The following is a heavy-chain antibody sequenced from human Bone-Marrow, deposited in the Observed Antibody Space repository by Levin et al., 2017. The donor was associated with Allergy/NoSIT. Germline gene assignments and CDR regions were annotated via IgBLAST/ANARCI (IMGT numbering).Heavy chain of an antibody. V-gene: IGHV3-23*01. Sequence: GESLKISCAASGFTFTSYAMSWVRQAPGKGLEWVSGISGSGDSTYYADSVKGRFTISRDYSKSTLYLQMNSLRAEDTAIYYCAKNRQWLAPKNFDYWGQGTLVTVSS. J-gene: IGHJ4*02. CDR2: ISGSGDST. CDR3: AKNRQWLAPKNFDY. D-gene: IGHD6-19*01. CDR1: GFTFTSYA.